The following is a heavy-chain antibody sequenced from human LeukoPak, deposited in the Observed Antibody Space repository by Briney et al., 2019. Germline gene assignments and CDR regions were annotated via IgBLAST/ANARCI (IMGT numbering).Heavy chain of an antibody. CDR3: ARDRNGGPDAFDI. CDR1: GGSISRSSDY. Sequence: PSETLSLTCSVSGGSISRSSDYWGWIRQSPGEGLEWIGTIYYDGSTYYNPSLKSRVTISVDKSKDQFSLKLSSVTAADTAVYYCARDRNGGPDAFDIWGQGTMVTVSS. J-gene: IGHJ3*02. D-gene: IGHD2-8*01. CDR2: IYYDGST. V-gene: IGHV4-39*07.